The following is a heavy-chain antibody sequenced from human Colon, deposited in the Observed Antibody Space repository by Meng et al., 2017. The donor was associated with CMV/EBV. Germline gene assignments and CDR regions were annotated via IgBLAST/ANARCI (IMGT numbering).Heavy chain of an antibody. CDR3: ARGGGLFCKAADCYYPLDL. CDR2: ISNDGGSQ. J-gene: IGHJ5*02. CDR1: GFTFSNYA. V-gene: IGHV3-30*04. Sequence: GGSLRLSCAASGFTFSNYATHWVRQAPGKGLEWVAIISNDGGSQNYADSVKGRFTISRDESKDTLVLQMNSLRGDDTAVYFCARGGGLFCKAADCYYPLDLWGQGTLVTVSS. D-gene: IGHD2-21*02.